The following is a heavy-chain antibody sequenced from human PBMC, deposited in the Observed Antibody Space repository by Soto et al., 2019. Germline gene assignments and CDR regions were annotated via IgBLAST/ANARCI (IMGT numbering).Heavy chain of an antibody. D-gene: IGHD5-12*01. V-gene: IGHV4-59*08. J-gene: IGHJ4*02. Sequence: SETLSLTCTVSGGSISSYYWSWIRQPPGKGLEWIGYIYYSGSTNYNPSLKSRVTISVDTSKNQFSLKLSSVTAADTAVYYCARGGGYDLYYFDYWGQGTLVTVSS. CDR2: IYYSGST. CDR3: ARGGGYDLYYFDY. CDR1: GGSISSYY.